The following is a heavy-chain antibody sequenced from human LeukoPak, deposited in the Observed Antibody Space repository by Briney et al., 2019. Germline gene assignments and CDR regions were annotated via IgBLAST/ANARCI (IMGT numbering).Heavy chain of an antibody. CDR1: GITLSNYG. J-gene: IGHJ4*02. V-gene: IGHV3-23*01. Sequence: GGSLRLSCAVSGITLSNYGMSWVRQAPGKGLEWVAGISDSGGRTNYADSVKGRFTISRNNPKNTLYLQMNSLRAEDTAVYFCAKRGVVIRVILVGFHKEAYYFDSWGQGALVTVSS. CDR2: ISDSGGRT. CDR3: AKRGVVIRVILVGFHKEAYYFDS. D-gene: IGHD3-22*01.